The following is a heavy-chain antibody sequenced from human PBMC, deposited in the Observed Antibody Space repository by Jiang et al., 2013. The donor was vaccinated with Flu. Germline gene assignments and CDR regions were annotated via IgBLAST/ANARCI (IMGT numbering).Heavy chain of an antibody. V-gene: IGHV3-33*01. CDR3: ARDRTRRLGDNWFRPR. CDR2: WYDGSDK. Sequence: WYDGSDKYYADSVKGRFTISRDNSKNTLYLQMNSLRAEDTAVYYCARDRTRRLGDNWFRPRGAEGTLVTVSS. J-gene: IGHJ5*02. D-gene: IGHD3-16*01.